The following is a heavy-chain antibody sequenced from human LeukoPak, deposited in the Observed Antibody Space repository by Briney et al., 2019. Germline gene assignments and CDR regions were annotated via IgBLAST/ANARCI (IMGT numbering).Heavy chain of an antibody. CDR1: GYTFTSYY. Sequence: ASVKVSCKASGYTFTSYYMHWVRQAPGQGLEWMGIINPSGGSTGYAQKFQGRVAMTRDMSTSTVYMELSSLRSEDTAVYYCASGIAARNYYYYYMDVWGKGTTVTVSS. CDR3: ASGIAARNYYYYYMDV. J-gene: IGHJ6*03. V-gene: IGHV1-46*01. CDR2: INPSGGST. D-gene: IGHD6-6*01.